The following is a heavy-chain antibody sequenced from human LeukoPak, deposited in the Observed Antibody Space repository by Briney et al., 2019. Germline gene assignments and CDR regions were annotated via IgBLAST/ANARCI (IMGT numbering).Heavy chain of an antibody. CDR3: ARRGSGLDY. J-gene: IGHJ4*02. Sequence: GESLKISCKGSGYSFTNYWNGWVRQMPGKGLEWMWIIYPGDTDTRYSASFQGQVTSSADKSISSAYLQWSSRKASDTAMYECARRGSGLDYWGQKTLVRVSS. CDR1: GYSFTNYW. CDR2: IYPGDTDT. V-gene: IGHV5-51*01. D-gene: IGHD2-15*01.